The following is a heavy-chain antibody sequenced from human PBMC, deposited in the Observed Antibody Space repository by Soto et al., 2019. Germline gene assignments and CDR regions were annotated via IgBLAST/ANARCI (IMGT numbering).Heavy chain of an antibody. V-gene: IGHV5-10-1*01. CDR2: IDPSDSYT. D-gene: IGHD2-2*01. J-gene: IGHJ4*02. CDR1: GYSFTSYW. CDR3: ARLNLAPAAPPYYFDY. Sequence: PGESLKISCKGSGYSFTSYWINWVRQMPWKGLEWMGRIDPSDSYTNYSPSFQGHVTISADKSTSTAYLQWSSLKASDTAMYYCARLNLAPAAPPYYFDYWGQGTLVTVSS.